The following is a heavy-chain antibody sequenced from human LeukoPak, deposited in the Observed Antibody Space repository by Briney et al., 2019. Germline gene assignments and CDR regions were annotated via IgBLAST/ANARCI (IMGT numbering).Heavy chain of an antibody. V-gene: IGHV4-4*07. CDR3: ARVACSGGSCYHFDY. CDR1: GVSITIYY. Sequence: SETLSLTRTLSGVSITIYYWTSIPHPPGKRLEWIGRMSSSGTTDYHPSLKSRVTMSVDMSKNQFSLKLSSVTAADTAVYYCARVACSGGSCYHFDYWGQGTLVTVSS. CDR2: MSSSGTT. J-gene: IGHJ4*02. D-gene: IGHD2-15*01.